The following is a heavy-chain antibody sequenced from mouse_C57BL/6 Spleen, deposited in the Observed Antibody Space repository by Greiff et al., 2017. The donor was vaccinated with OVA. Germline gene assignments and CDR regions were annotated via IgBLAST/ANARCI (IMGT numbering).Heavy chain of an antibody. V-gene: IGHV1-82*01. D-gene: IGHD1-1*01. Sequence: VMLLESGPELVKPGASVKISCKASGYAFSSSWMNWVKQRPGKGLEWIGRIYPGDGDTNYNGKFKGKATLTADKSSSTAYMQLSSLTSEDSAVYFCARYGSSAYAMDYWGQGTSVTVSS. J-gene: IGHJ4*01. CDR1: GYAFSSSW. CDR3: ARYGSSAYAMDY. CDR2: IYPGDGDT.